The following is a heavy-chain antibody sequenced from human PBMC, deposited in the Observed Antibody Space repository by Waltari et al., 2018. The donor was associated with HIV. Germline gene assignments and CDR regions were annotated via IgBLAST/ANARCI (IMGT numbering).Heavy chain of an antibody. V-gene: IGHV1-18*01. CDR3: ARDKTTYYYGSGVSY. Sequence: QVQLVQSGAEVKKPGASVKVSCKASGYTFTSYGISWVRQAPGQVLEWMGWISAYNGNTNYAQKLQGRVTMTTDTSTSTAYMELRSLRSDDTAVYYCARDKTTYYYGSGVSYWGQGTLVTVSS. CDR1: GYTFTSYG. D-gene: IGHD3-10*01. CDR2: ISAYNGNT. J-gene: IGHJ4*02.